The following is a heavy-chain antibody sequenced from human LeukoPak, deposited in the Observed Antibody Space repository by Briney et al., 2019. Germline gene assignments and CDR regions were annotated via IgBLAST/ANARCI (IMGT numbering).Heavy chain of an antibody. Sequence: GGSLRLSCAASGFTFSYYWMNWVRHAPGKGLEWVANIKQDGSEKYYVDSVKGRFTISRDNAKKSLDLQMNSLRAEDTAVYYCAKAVRGVIDYWGQGTLVTVSS. V-gene: IGHV3-7*01. CDR3: AKAVRGVIDY. CDR1: GFTFSYYW. D-gene: IGHD3-10*01. J-gene: IGHJ4*02. CDR2: IKQDGSEK.